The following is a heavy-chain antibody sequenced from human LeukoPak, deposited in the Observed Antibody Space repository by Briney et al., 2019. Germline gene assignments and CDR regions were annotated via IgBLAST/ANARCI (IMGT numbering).Heavy chain of an antibody. CDR1: GGSTSSGNYY. D-gene: IGHD3-3*01. V-gene: IGHV4-39*02. Sequence: PSETLSLTCTVSGGSTSSGNYYWGWIRQPPGKGLEWIGGISSSGNTYYNPSLKSRITISIDTSKNHFSLKLSSVSAADTAVYYCARLGAGPTYYDFWSGYSSFYFDYWGQGTLVTVSS. CDR2: ISSSGNT. J-gene: IGHJ4*02. CDR3: ARLGAGPTYYDFWSGYSSFYFDY.